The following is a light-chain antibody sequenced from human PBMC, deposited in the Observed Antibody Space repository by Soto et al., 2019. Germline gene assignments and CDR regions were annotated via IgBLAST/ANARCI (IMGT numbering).Light chain of an antibody. J-gene: IGKJ5*01. CDR2: GAS. V-gene: IGKV3-20*01. CDR1: QSVSSSY. Sequence: EIVLTQSPDTLSLSPGASATLSCRASQSVSSSYLAWYQQKPGRAPRLLIYGASNRATGIPDRFSGSGSGTDFTLTVSRLEPEDFAVFYCQQYDDSITFGQGTRLEIE. CDR3: QQYDDSIT.